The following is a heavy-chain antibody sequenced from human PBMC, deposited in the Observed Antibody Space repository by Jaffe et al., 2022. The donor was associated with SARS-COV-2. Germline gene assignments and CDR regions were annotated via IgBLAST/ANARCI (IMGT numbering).Heavy chain of an antibody. CDR1: GYTFTSYA. CDR3: ARDRYPTLWAQNYGSGSLPGY. V-gene: IGHV1-3*01. Sequence: QVQLVQSGAEVKKPGASVKVSCKASGYTFTSYAMHWVRQAPGQRLEWMGWINAGNGNTKYSQKFQGRVTITRDTSASTAYMELSSLRSEDTAVYYCARDRYPTLWAQNYGSGSLPGYWGQGTLVTVSS. D-gene: IGHD3-10*01. J-gene: IGHJ4*02. CDR2: INAGNGNT.